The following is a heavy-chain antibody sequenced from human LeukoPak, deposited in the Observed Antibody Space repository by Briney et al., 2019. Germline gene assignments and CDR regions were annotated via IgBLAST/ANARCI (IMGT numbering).Heavy chain of an antibody. CDR2: ISSGSTVI. J-gene: IGHJ3*02. Sequence: GGSLRLSCAASGFTFSIFSMNWVREAPGKGLEGVSYISSGSTVIYYGDSVKGRFTISRDNAKNSLFLQVNSLRAEDTAVYYCVRVRSGGYFAFDIWGQGTMVTVSS. CDR1: GFTFSIFS. D-gene: IGHD1-26*01. V-gene: IGHV3-48*04. CDR3: VRVRSGGYFAFDI.